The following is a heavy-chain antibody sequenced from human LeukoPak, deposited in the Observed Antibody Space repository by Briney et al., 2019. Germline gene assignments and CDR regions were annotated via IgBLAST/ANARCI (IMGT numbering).Heavy chain of an antibody. CDR3: ATLVVVSATDI. CDR2: IYYSGGT. D-gene: IGHD3-22*01. Sequence: SETLSLTCTVSGGSISSSSYYWGWIRQPPGKGLEWIGSIYYSGGTYYNPSLKSRVTISVDRSKNQFSLKLSSVTAADTAVYYCATLVVVSATDIWGQGTMVTVSS. J-gene: IGHJ3*02. V-gene: IGHV4-39*07. CDR1: GGSISSSSYY.